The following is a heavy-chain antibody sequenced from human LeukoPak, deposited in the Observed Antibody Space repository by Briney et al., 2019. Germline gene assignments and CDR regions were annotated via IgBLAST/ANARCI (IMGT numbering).Heavy chain of an antibody. CDR1: GYSISSGYY. V-gene: IGHV4-61*01. Sequence: PSETLSLTCAVSGYSISSGYYWSWIRQPPGKGLEWIGYIYYSGSTNYNPSLKSRVTILVDTSKNQFSLKLSSVTAADTAVYYCARGVSIAAAVTDLWGRGTLVTVSS. J-gene: IGHJ2*01. CDR2: IYYSGST. D-gene: IGHD6-13*01. CDR3: ARGVSIAAAVTDL.